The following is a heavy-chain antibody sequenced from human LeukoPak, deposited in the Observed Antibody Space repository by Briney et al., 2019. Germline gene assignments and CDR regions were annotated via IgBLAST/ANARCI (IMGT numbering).Heavy chain of an antibody. J-gene: IGHJ4*02. Sequence: PGGSLRLSCAASGFTFSDYYMSWIRQAPGKGLEWVGRIKPKTDGETTEYAAPVKGRFSISRDDSKNMLYLQMNSLKTEDTAVYYCITPLPYSAQGGQGTLVTVS. CDR3: ITPLPYSAQ. CDR1: GFTFSDYY. D-gene: IGHD2-21*01. V-gene: IGHV3-15*01. CDR2: IKPKTDGETT.